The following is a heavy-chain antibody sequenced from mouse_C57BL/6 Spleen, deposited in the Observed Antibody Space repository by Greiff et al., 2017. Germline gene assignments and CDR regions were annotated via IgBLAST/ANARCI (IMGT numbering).Heavy chain of an antibody. V-gene: IGHV1-22*01. CDR2: INPNNGGT. CDR3: ARGDGSSPYWYFDV. J-gene: IGHJ1*03. Sequence: EVQLQQSGPELVKPGASVKMSCKASGYTFTDYNMHWVKQSHGKSLEWIGYINPNNGGTSYNQKFKGKATLTVNKSSSTAYMGLRSLTSEDSAVYYCARGDGSSPYWYFDVWGTGTTVTVSS. D-gene: IGHD1-1*01. CDR1: GYTFTDYN.